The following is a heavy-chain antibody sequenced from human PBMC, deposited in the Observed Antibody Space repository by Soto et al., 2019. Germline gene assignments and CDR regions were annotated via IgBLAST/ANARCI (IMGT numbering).Heavy chain of an antibody. J-gene: IGHJ6*02. CDR3: ARGHRYCSSTSCYVYYYYYGMDV. CDR2: INHSGST. D-gene: IGHD2-2*01. Sequence: SETLSLTCAVYGGSFSGYYWSWIRQPPGKGLEWIGEINHSGSTDYNPSLKSRVTISVDTSKNQFSLKLSSVTAADTAVYYCARGHRYCSSTSCYVYYYYYGMDVWGQGTKGTVSS. V-gene: IGHV4-34*01. CDR1: GGSFSGYY.